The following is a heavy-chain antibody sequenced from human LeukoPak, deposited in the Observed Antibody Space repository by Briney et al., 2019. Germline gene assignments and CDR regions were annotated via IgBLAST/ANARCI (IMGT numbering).Heavy chain of an antibody. V-gene: IGHV3-23*01. CDR3: AGGGNFWSGYSRGLDY. D-gene: IGHD3-3*01. CDR1: GFTFSSHA. J-gene: IGHJ4*02. CDR2: ISGNDGST. Sequence: QTGGSLRLSCAASGFTFSSHAMIWVRQAPGKGLEWVSAISGNDGSTFYADSVKGRFTISRDNSKNTLYLQMNSLRAEDTAVYYCAGGGNFWSGYSRGLDYWGQGTLVTVSS.